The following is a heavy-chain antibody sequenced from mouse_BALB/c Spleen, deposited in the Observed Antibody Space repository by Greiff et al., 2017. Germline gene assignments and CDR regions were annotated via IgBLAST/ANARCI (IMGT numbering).Heavy chain of an antibody. CDR2: IDPANGNT. V-gene: IGHV14-3*02. J-gene: IGHJ4*01. CDR1: GFNIKDTY. D-gene: IGHD1-1*02. Sequence: VHVKQSGAELVKPGASVKLSCTASGFNIKDTYMHWVKQRPEQGLEWIGRIDPANGNTKYDPKFQGKATITADTSSNTAYLQLSSLTSEDTAVYYCATGNYYAMDYWGQGTSVTVSS. CDR3: ATGNYYAMDY.